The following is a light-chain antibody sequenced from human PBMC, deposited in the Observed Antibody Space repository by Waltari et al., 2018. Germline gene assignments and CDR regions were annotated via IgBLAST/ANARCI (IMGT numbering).Light chain of an antibody. Sequence: DIVMAQSPLSLHVTPGEPASISCRSSQSLLHSNGYNYLVWYLQKPGQSPQLLIYMGSNRASGVPDRFSGSGSGTDFTLKITRVEAEDVGVYYCMQALQTPWTFGQGTKVEI. CDR2: MGS. CDR1: QSLLHSNGYNY. CDR3: MQALQTPWT. J-gene: IGKJ1*01. V-gene: IGKV2-28*01.